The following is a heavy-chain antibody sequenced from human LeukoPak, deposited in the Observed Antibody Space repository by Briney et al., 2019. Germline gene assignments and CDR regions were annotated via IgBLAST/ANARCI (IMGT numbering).Heavy chain of an antibody. V-gene: IGHV3-15*01. CDR2: IRSKSQGGTA. Sequence: GGSLRLSCAASGFTFSNDWMTWFRQAQGKGLEWVGRIRSKSQGGTADYAAPVKGRFTISRDDSQNTLYLQMNSLQTEDTAVYYCTTLYNPDYWGQGTLVIVSS. CDR1: GFTFSNDW. CDR3: TTLYNPDY. J-gene: IGHJ4*02. D-gene: IGHD1-1*01.